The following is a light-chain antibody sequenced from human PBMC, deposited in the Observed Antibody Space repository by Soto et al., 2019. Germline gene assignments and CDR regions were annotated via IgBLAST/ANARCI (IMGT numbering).Light chain of an antibody. V-gene: IGLV2-14*03. J-gene: IGLJ2*01. CDR2: DVT. CDR1: SSDVGAYDF. CDR3: SSYTTSSTLL. Sequence: QSALTQPASVSGSPGQSITISCTGTSSDVGAYDFVSWHQHHPGKAPKLLIYDVTSRPSGVSDRFSGSKSGNTASLTISGLQAEDEADYYCSSYTTSSTLLFGVGTKLTVL.